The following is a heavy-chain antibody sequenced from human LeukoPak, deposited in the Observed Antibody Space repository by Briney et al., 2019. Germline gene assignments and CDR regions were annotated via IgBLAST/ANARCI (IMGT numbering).Heavy chain of an antibody. D-gene: IGHD2-8*02. CDR1: GYTFSSYG. CDR2: ISAYNGNR. J-gene: IGHJ4*02. V-gene: IGHV1-18*01. Sequence: ASVKVSCKASGYTFSSYGISWVRQAPGLGLEWMGWISAYNGNRNYAQKFQGRVTMTTDTSTSTAYMELRSLRSDDTAVYYCARDRWGPLVGDYWGQGTLVTVSS. CDR3: ARDRWGPLVGDY.